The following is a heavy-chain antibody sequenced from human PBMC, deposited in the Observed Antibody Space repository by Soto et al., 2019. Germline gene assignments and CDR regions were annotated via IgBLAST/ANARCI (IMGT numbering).Heavy chain of an antibody. D-gene: IGHD5-12*01. J-gene: IGHJ4*02. CDR2: ITGTASST. Sequence: EVQLLESGGGFVQPGGSLRLSCAASGFRFSDFALTWVGQAPGGGLEWVSAITGTASSTYYADSVKGRFTISRDNSKNTLYLQINSLRAEDTAIYYCAKGAEGYVVSSLDSWGQGTLVTVSS. V-gene: IGHV3-23*01. CDR1: GFRFSDFA. CDR3: AKGAEGYVVSSLDS.